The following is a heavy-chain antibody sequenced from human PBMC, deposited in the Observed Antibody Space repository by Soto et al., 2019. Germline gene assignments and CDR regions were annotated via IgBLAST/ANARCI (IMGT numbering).Heavy chain of an antibody. CDR2: ISYDGSNK. CDR1: GFTFSSYA. V-gene: IGHV3-30-3*01. Sequence: QVQLVESGGGVVQPGRSLRLSCAASGFTFSSYAMHWVRQAPGKGLEWVAVISYDGSNKYYADSVKGRFTNSRDNSKNTLYLQMNSLRAEDTAVYYRARSIAVAGYFDYWGQGTLVTVSS. CDR3: ARSIAVAGYFDY. D-gene: IGHD6-19*01. J-gene: IGHJ4*02.